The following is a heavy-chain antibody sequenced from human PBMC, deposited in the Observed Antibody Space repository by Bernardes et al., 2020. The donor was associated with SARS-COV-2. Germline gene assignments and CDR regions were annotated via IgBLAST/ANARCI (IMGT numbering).Heavy chain of an antibody. Sequence: GGSLRLSCAASGFTVSSNYMSWVRQAPGKGLEWVSVIYSDGSTYYADSVKGRFTISRDNSKNTLYLQMNSLRAEDTAVYYCARAARPYYFDYWGQGALVTVSS. CDR2: IYSDGST. V-gene: IGHV3-53*01. CDR1: GFTVSSNY. J-gene: IGHJ4*02. D-gene: IGHD6-25*01. CDR3: ARAARPYYFDY.